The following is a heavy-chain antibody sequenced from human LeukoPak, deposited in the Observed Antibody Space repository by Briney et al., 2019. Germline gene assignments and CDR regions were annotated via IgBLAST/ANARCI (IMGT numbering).Heavy chain of an antibody. CDR1: GFTFSNHA. CDR2: ISPSGDRT. V-gene: IGHV3-64D*06. CDR3: VKGLFGSGWDS. J-gene: IGHJ4*02. Sequence: GGSLRLSCSASGFTFSNHAMHWVRQAPGNGLEFVAGISPSGDRTEYADSVKGRFTISRDNSKNTLYFQMSSLRSEDTAVYFCVKGLFGSGWDSWGQGTLVTVSS. D-gene: IGHD3-10*01.